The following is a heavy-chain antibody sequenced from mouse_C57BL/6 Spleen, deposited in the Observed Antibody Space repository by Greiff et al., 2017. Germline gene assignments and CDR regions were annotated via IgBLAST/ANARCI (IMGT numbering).Heavy chain of an antibody. CDR1: GYTFTEYT. D-gene: IGHD1-1*01. Sequence: QVHVKQSGAELVKPGASVKLSCKASGYTFTEYTIHWVKQRPGQGLEWIGDIYPGSGSTNYNEKFKSKATLTVDTSSSTAYMQLSSLTSEDSAVYYCARADDDGRDYAMGYWGQGTSVTVSS. J-gene: IGHJ4*01. CDR3: ARADDDGRDYAMGY. V-gene: IGHV1-55*01. CDR2: IYPGSGST.